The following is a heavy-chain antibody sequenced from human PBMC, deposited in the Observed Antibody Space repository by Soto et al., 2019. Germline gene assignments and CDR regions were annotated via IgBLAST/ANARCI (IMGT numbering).Heavy chain of an antibody. CDR1: GGSISSGGYY. D-gene: IGHD3-22*01. J-gene: IGHJ6*02. V-gene: IGHV4-31*03. CDR3: ARGRYYYDSSGYYYDYYYYYGMDV. Sequence: PSETLSLTCTVSGGSISSGGYYWSWIRQHPGKGLEWIGYIYYSGSTYYNPSLKSRVTISVDTSKNQFSLKLSSVTAADTAVYYCARGRYYYDSSGYYYDYYYYYGMDVWGQGTTVTVSS. CDR2: IYYSGST.